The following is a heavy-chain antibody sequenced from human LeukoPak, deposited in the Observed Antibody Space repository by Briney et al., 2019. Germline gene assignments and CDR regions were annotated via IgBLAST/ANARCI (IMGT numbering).Heavy chain of an antibody. J-gene: IGHJ3*02. V-gene: IGHV3-74*01. CDR2: INSDGSST. CDR3: ARGDFYGSGTSFIDAFDI. Sequence: GGSLRLSCAASGFTFSSYWMHWVRQAPGKGLVWVSRINSDGSSTSYADSVKGRFTISRDNAKNSLYLQMNSLRVEDTAVYYCARGDFYGSGTSFIDAFDIWGQGTMVTVSS. CDR1: GFTFSSYW. D-gene: IGHD3-10*01.